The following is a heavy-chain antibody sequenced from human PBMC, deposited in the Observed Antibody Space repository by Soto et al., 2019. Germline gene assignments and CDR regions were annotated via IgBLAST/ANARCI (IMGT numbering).Heavy chain of an antibody. D-gene: IGHD3-16*02. CDR3: ARHLARYDYVWGSYRPYYFDY. V-gene: IGHV4-39*01. CDR2: IYYSGST. Sequence: QLQLQESGPGLVKPSETLSLTCTVSGGSISSSSYYWGWIRQPPGKGLEWIGSIYYSGSTYYNPSLKSRVTLSVHTSKTPLSLKLSSVTAADTAVYYCARHLARYDYVWGSYRPYYFDYWGQGTLVTVSS. J-gene: IGHJ4*02. CDR1: GGSISSSSYY.